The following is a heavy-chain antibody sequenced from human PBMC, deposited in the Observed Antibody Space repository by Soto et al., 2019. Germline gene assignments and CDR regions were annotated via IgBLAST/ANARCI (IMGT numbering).Heavy chain of an antibody. V-gene: IGHV4-31*03. CDR1: GGSISSGGYY. Sequence: SETLSLTCTVSGGSISSGGYYWSWIRQHPGKGLEWIGYIYYSGSTYYNPSLKSRVTISVDTSKNQFSLKLSSVTAADTAVYYCARGVVSGSSTKGAYFDYWGQGTLVPVSP. D-gene: IGHD1-26*01. J-gene: IGHJ4*02. CDR2: IYYSGST. CDR3: ARGVVSGSSTKGAYFDY.